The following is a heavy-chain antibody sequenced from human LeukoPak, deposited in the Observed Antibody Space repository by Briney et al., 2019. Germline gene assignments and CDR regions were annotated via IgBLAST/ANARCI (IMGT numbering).Heavy chain of an antibody. CDR1: GFTFSSYA. CDR2: ISGSGYST. CDR3: AKSGSGTFRPFS. V-gene: IGHV3-23*01. Sequence: GGSLRLSCAASGFTFSSYAMSWVRQAPGKGLEWVSLISGSGYSTYYADSVKGRFTISRDDSNNMLSLQMNGLRADDTALYYCAKSGSGTFRPFSWGQGTLVTVPS. D-gene: IGHD3-10*01. J-gene: IGHJ5*02.